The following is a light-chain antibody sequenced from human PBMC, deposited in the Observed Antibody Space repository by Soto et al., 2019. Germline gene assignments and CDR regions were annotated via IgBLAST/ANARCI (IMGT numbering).Light chain of an antibody. Sequence: QSSLTQPASVSGSPGRSITISCTGTSSDVGSYDLVSWYQQYPGKAPKLMIYEASERPSGVSYRFSGSKSANTASLTISGLQAEDEADYYCCSYAGDSTYVFGTGTKVTVL. J-gene: IGLJ1*01. V-gene: IGLV2-23*01. CDR1: SSDVGSYDL. CDR2: EAS. CDR3: CSYAGDSTYV.